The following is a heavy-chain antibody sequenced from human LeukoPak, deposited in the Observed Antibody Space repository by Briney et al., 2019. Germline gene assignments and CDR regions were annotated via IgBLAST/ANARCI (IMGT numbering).Heavy chain of an antibody. D-gene: IGHD1-26*01. V-gene: IGHV4-61*02. CDR1: GGSISSSSYY. Sequence: SETLSLTCTVSGGSISSSSYYWSWIRQPAGKGLEWIGRIYTSGSTNYNPSLKSRVTISVDTSKNQFSLKLSSVTAADTAVYYCARWESESDRGDFQHWGQGTLVTVSS. J-gene: IGHJ1*01. CDR3: ARWESESDRGDFQH. CDR2: IYTSGST.